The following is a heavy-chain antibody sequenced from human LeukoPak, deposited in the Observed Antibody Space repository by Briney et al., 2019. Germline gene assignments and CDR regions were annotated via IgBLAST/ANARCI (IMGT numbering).Heavy chain of an antibody. CDR3: ATGGYSGLFLFNY. D-gene: IGHD1-26*01. V-gene: IGHV3-23*01. Sequence: GGSLRLSCAAYGFSVRTNYMSWVRQAPGKGLEWVSGVSDGGGSTHYADSVKGRFTISRDTSKNTLYLQMNSLRVEDTAIYFCATGGYSGLFLFNYWGQGTLVTVSS. CDR1: GFSVRTNY. CDR2: VSDGGGST. J-gene: IGHJ4*02.